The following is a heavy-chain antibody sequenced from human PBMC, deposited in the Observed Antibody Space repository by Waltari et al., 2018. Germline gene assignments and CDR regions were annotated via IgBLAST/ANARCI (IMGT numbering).Heavy chain of an antibody. D-gene: IGHD3-22*01. V-gene: IGHV3-23*01. CDR1: GLTFSNYA. CDR3: AKGPWTTSYDSSASFDY. Sequence: EEQLLESGGGLGQPGGSLRLSCAASGLTFSNYAMSWVRQAPGKGVDGVSGINANSDTTYYADSVKGRFAISRDNSKNTMSLQMNSLRGEDTAVYYCAKGPWTTSYDSSASFDYWGQGTLVTVSS. J-gene: IGHJ4*02. CDR2: INANSDTT.